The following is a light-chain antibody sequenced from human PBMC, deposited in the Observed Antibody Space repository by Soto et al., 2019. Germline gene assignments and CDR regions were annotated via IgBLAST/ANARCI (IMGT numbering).Light chain of an antibody. V-gene: IGKV3D-15*01. CDR2: EAS. CDR3: QHYNSYSQA. Sequence: APLYCWASQPISNYLAWYQQKPGQAPRLLIYEASTRATGIPSRFSGSGSGTDFTLTISSLQPDDFATYYCQHYNSYSQAFGQGTKVDIK. CDR1: QPISNY. J-gene: IGKJ1*01.